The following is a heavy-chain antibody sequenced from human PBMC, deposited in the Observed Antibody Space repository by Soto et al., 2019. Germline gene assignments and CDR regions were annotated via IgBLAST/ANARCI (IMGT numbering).Heavy chain of an antibody. Sequence: QITLKESGPTLVKPTQTLTLTCTFSGFSLSTSGVGVGWIRQPPGTALGWLALLYWDADKRYSPSLKSRLTSTKDTSKNQVVLTMTNMDPGDTATYYGAHRQDYGDSRYNWFDPWGQGTLVTVSS. CDR2: LYWDADK. J-gene: IGHJ5*02. CDR3: AHRQDYGDSRYNWFDP. V-gene: IGHV2-5*02. CDR1: GFSLSTSGVG. D-gene: IGHD4-17*01.